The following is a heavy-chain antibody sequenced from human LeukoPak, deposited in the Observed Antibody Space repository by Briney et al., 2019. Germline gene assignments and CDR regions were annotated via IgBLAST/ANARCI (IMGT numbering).Heavy chain of an antibody. CDR2: ISGSGGST. CDR3: AKPLDDILTGYSW. V-gene: IGHV3-23*01. J-gene: IGHJ4*02. CDR1: GFTFSNYA. Sequence: GGSLRLSCAASGFTFSNYAMSWVRQAPGKGLEWVSAISGSGGSTYYGDSVKGRFTISRDNSKNTLYLQMNSLRAEDTAVYYCAKPLDDILTGYSWWGQGTLVTVSS. D-gene: IGHD3-9*01.